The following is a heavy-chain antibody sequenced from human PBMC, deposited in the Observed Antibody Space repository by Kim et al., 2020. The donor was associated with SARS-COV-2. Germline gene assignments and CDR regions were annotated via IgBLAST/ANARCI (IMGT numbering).Heavy chain of an antibody. CDR3: AKDMGYSSSWYGTSIPPHMDV. J-gene: IGHJ6*03. V-gene: IGHV3-9*01. Sequence: GRSLRLSCAASGFIFDDYAMHWVRQAPGKGLEWVSGISWNSGSIGYADSVKGRFTISRDNAKNSLYLQMNSLRAEDTALYYCAKDMGYSSSWYGTSIPPHMDVWGKGTTVTVSS. CDR2: ISWNSGSI. CDR1: GFIFDDYA. D-gene: IGHD6-13*01.